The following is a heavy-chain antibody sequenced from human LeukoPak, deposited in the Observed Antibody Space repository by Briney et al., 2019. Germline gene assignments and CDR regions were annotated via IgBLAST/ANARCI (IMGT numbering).Heavy chain of an antibody. CDR2: VRYGGSNK. CDR1: GFTFSGYG. CDR3: VKDKARGSPLGPRRAAAGTFDY. D-gene: IGHD6-13*01. J-gene: IGHJ4*02. V-gene: IGHV3-30*02. Sequence: GGSLRRSCAASGFTFSGYGMHWVRQAPGKGREGGTCVRYGGSNKDYADPVKGRFTSSRDKSKNTLDLQMNSPRAEDTAVYYSVKDKARGSPLGPRRAAAGTFDYWGQGTLVTVSS.